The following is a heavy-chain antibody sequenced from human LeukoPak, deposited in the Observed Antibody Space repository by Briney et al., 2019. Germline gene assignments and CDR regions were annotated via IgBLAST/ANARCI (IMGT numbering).Heavy chain of an antibody. CDR3: ARVRGFYSPKTKYSGSKNWFDP. V-gene: IGHV1-8*01. CDR1: GYTFTSYD. CDR2: MNPNSGNT. Sequence: ASVKVSCKASGYTFTSYDINWVRQATGQGLEWMGWMNPNSGNTGYAQKFQGRVTMTRNTSISTAYMELSSLRSEDTAVYYCARVRGFYSPKTKYSGSKNWFDPWGQGTLVTVSS. J-gene: IGHJ5*02. D-gene: IGHD1-26*01.